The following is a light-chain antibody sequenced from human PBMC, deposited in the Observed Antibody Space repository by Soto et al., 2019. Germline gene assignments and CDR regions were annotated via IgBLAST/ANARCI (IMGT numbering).Light chain of an antibody. CDR2: SNS. CDR3: ATWDDGLSAYV. J-gene: IGLJ1*01. CDR1: SSNIGGNT. V-gene: IGLV1-44*01. Sequence: QSVLTQPPSASGTPGQRVTFSCSGSSSNIGGNTVSWFQHLPRTAPKLLIFSNSQRPSGVPDRFPGAKSGTSASLAISGLQSEDEANYYCATWDDGLSAYVCGTGTKVTVL.